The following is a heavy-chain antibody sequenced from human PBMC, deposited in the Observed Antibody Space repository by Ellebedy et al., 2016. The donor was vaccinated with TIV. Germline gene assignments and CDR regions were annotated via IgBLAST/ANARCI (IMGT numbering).Heavy chain of an antibody. J-gene: IGHJ6*03. Sequence: SLKISCTASGFTFSSYSMFWVRQAPGKGLEWVALISYDVITQYYADSVKGRFTTSRDNSKNMLYLQMNSLRPEDTAVYYCANRGPRGTFSMDVWGKGTTVTVSS. V-gene: IGHV3-30*01. D-gene: IGHD3-16*01. CDR3: ANRGPRGTFSMDV. CDR1: GFTFSSYS. CDR2: ISYDVITQ.